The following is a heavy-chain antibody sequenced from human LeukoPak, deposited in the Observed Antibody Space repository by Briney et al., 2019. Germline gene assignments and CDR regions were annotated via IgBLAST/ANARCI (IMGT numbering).Heavy chain of an antibody. D-gene: IGHD1-20*01. CDR2: IYSGGST. V-gene: IGHV3-66*02. CDR3: ASGITGTNYWFDP. CDR1: GFTVSRNY. J-gene: IGHJ5*02. Sequence: PGGSLTLSCPASGFTVSRNYMSWVRPPPGRGLEWVSVIYSGGSTYYAHSVKGRFTIPRNNPKNTLYLQMNSLRAEDTAVYYCASGITGTNYWFDPWGQGTLVTVSS.